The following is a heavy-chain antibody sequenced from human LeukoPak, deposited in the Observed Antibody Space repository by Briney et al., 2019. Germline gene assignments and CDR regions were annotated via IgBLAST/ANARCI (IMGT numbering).Heavy chain of an antibody. J-gene: IGHJ4*02. Sequence: GGSLRLSCAASGFTFDDCAMHWVRQAPGKGLEWVSGISWNSGSIGYADSVKGRFTISRDNAKNSLYLQMNSLRAEDTALYYCAKDNIRRFLGWLFDSWGQGTLVTVSS. CDR2: ISWNSGSI. D-gene: IGHD3-3*01. CDR3: AKDNIRRFLGWLFDS. V-gene: IGHV3-9*01. CDR1: GFTFDDCA.